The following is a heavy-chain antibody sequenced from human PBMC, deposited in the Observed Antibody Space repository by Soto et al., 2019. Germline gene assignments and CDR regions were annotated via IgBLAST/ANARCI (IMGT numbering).Heavy chain of an antibody. CDR2: IYYSGST. J-gene: IGHJ3*02. D-gene: IGHD4-17*01. CDR3: ARDFHYYGGNRAFDI. CDR1: GGSISSGNYY. Sequence: QVQLQESGPGLVKPSQTLSLTCTVSGGSISSGNYYWSWIRQHPGKGLEWIGYIYYSGSTYYNPSLKSRVTISVDTSKDQFSLQLSSVTAADTAVYYCARDFHYYGGNRAFDIWGQGTMVTVSS. V-gene: IGHV4-31*03.